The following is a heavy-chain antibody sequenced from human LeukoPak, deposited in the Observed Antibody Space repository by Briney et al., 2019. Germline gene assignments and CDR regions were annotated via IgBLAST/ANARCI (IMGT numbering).Heavy chain of an antibody. CDR3: AKDLHYYDSSGYYFYYYGMDV. CDR2: ISYDGSNK. Sequence: GGSLGLSCAASGFTFSSYGMHWVRQAPGKGLEWVAVISYDGSNKYYADSVKGRFTISRDNSKNTLYLQMNSLRAEDTAVYYCAKDLHYYDSSGYYFYYYGMDVWGQGTTVTVSS. V-gene: IGHV3-30*18. J-gene: IGHJ6*02. CDR1: GFTFSSYG. D-gene: IGHD3-22*01.